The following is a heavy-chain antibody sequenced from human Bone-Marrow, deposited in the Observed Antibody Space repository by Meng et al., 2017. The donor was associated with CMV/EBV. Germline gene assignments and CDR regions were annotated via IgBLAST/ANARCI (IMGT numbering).Heavy chain of an antibody. V-gene: IGHV3-21*01. CDR2: ISSSSSYI. CDR3: ADSNRGLYYYGMDV. D-gene: IGHD2/OR15-2a*01. Sequence: GGSLRLSCAAFGFTFSSYSMNWVRQAPGKGLEWVSSISSSSSYIYYADSVKGRFTISRDNAKNSLYLQMNSLRAEATAVYYCADSNRGLYYYGMDVWGQGTTVTVSS. J-gene: IGHJ6*02. CDR1: GFTFSSYS.